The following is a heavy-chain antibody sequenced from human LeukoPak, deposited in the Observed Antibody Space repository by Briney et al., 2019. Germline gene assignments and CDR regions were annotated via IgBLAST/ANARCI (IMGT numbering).Heavy chain of an antibody. Sequence: GASVKVSCKASGYTFTGYYMHWVRQAPGQGLEWMGWISAYNGNTNYAQKLQGRVTMTTDTSTSTAYMELRSLRSDDTAVYYCARWGTRQLYYYYGMDVWGQGTTVTVSS. D-gene: IGHD1-1*01. CDR2: ISAYNGNT. J-gene: IGHJ6*02. CDR1: GYTFTGYY. V-gene: IGHV1-18*01. CDR3: ARWGTRQLYYYYGMDV.